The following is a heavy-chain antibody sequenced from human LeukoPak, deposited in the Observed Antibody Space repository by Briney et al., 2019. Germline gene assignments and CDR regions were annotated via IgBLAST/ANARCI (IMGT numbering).Heavy chain of an antibody. Sequence: GESLKISCKGSGYSFTRYWIGWVRQMPGKGLEWMGIIYPGDSDPRYSASFQGQVTISADKSTSTAYLQWSSLKASDTAMYYCARHAASTDYWGQGTLVTVSS. CDR2: IYPGDSDP. V-gene: IGHV5-51*01. CDR1: GYSFTRYW. CDR3: ARHAASTDY. J-gene: IGHJ4*02. D-gene: IGHD6-13*01.